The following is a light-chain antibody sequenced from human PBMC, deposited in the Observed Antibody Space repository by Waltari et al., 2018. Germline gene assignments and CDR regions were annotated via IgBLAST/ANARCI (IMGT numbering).Light chain of an antibody. CDR2: AAS. V-gene: IGKV1-8*01. Sequence: AIRMTQSPSSFSASTGDRVTITCRASQGISSYLAWYQQKPGKAPKLLIYAASTLQSGVPSRFSGSGSGTEFTLTISCLQSEDFATYYCQQYYSYPRTFGHGTKLEIK. CDR3: QQYYSYPRT. J-gene: IGKJ2*01. CDR1: QGISSY.